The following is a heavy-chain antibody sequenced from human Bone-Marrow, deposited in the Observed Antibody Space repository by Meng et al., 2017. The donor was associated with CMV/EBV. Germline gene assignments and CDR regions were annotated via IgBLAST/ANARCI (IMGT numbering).Heavy chain of an antibody. Sequence: SETLSLTCTVSGGSISSYYWSWIRQPPGKGLEWIGYIYYSGSTNYNPSLKSRVTISVDTSKNQYSLKLSSVTAADTAVYYCARRGAGATIDYWGQGTLVTVSS. CDR1: GGSISSYY. CDR3: ARRGAGATIDY. D-gene: IGHD1-26*01. J-gene: IGHJ4*02. V-gene: IGHV4-59*12. CDR2: IYYSGST.